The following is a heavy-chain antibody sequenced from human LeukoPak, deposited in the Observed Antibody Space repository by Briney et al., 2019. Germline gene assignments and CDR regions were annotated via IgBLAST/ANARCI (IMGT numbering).Heavy chain of an antibody. CDR3: AKGIVVVVAATGWFDH. V-gene: IGHV3-23*01. CDR2: ISGSGGST. Sequence: PGGSLRLSCAASGFTFSSYAMSWVRQAPGKGLEWVSAISGSGGSTYYADSVKGRFTISRDNSKNTLYLQMNSLRAEDTAVYYCAKGIVVVVAATGWFDHWGQGTLVTVSS. D-gene: IGHD2-15*01. J-gene: IGHJ5*02. CDR1: GFTFSSYA.